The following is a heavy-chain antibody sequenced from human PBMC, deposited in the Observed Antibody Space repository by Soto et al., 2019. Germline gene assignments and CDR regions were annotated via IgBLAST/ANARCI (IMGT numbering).Heavy chain of an antibody. V-gene: IGHV3-49*04. CDR3: TRDSRYNWNWNDY. D-gene: IGHD1-7*01. CDR2: IRSKAYGGTT. Sequence: VRLSCTASGFTVGDSAMSWVRQAPGKGLEWVGFIRSKAYGGTTEYAASVKGRFTISRDDSKSIAYLQMNSLKTEDTAVYYCTRDSRYNWNWNDYWGQGNLVTGSS. J-gene: IGHJ4*02. CDR1: GFTVGDSA.